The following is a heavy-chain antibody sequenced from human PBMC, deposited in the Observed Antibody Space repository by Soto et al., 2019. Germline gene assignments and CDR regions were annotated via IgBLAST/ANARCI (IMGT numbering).Heavy chain of an antibody. V-gene: IGHV3-23*01. CDR3: AKRRGAGGHFDY. D-gene: IGHD2-15*01. J-gene: IGHJ4*02. Sequence: QPGGSLRLSCAASGFTFSSYAMGWVRQGPGKGLEWVAVVSIGGSPHYADSVRGRFTISRDTSKNTLSLQMNSLTAEDTAVYFCAKRRGAGGHFDYWGQGALVTVSS. CDR2: VSIGGSP. CDR1: GFTFSSYA.